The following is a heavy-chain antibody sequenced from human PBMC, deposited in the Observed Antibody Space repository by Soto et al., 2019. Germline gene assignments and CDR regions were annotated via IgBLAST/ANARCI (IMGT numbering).Heavy chain of an antibody. CDR2: ISGDTGNT. Sequence: QVQLVQSGAEVKKPGASVRVSCQTSAYTCTNYAVSWVRQAPGQGLEWMGWISGDTGNTIYAQKFQGRVTMTRATSTRNSDMELRSLRSDDTAVYYCATGLLGYCSGGSGYSASWGQGTLVPVSS. CDR1: AYTCTNYA. CDR3: ATGLLGYCSGGSGYSAS. D-gene: IGHD2-15*01. V-gene: IGHV1-18*01. J-gene: IGHJ4*02.